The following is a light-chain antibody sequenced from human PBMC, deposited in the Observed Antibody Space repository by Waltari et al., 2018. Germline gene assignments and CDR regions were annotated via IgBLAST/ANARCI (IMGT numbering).Light chain of an antibody. Sequence: QSALTQPASVSGSPGESITIPCTGTSSDVGGHTHVSWYQHHPGKAPKLIIHDVNKRPSGVSNRFSGSKSDTTASLTISGLQAEDEADYYCNSFTDTASWVFGGGTKLTVL. CDR1: SSDVGGHTH. J-gene: IGLJ3*02. CDR3: NSFTDTASWV. CDR2: DVN. V-gene: IGLV2-14*03.